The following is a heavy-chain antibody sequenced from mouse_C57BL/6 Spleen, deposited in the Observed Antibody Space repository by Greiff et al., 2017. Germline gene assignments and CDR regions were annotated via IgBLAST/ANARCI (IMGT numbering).Heavy chain of an antibody. CDR3: ARSGGSRDAMDY. V-gene: IGHV1-82*01. CDR2: IYPGDGDT. D-gene: IGHD1-1*01. J-gene: IGHJ4*01. CDR1: GYAFSSSW. Sequence: VQLQQSGPELVKPGASVKISCKASGYAFSSSWMNWVKQRPGKGLEWIGRIYPGDGDTNYNGQFKGKATLTADKSSSTAYMQLSSLTSEDSAVYFCARSGGSRDAMDYWGQGTSVTVSS.